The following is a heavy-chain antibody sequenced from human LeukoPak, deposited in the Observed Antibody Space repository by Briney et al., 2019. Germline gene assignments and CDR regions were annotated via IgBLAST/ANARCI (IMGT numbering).Heavy chain of an antibody. D-gene: IGHD3-22*01. CDR1: GYTFTSYY. J-gene: IGHJ4*02. CDR2: INPSGGST. CDR3: ARDQSSGYYFDY. Sequence: GASVKVSCKASGYTFTSYYMHWVRQAPGQGLEWMGIINPSGGSTSYAQKFQGRVTMTRDTSTSTVYMELSSLRSEDTAVYYCARDQSSGYYFDYWGQGTLVTASS. V-gene: IGHV1-46*01.